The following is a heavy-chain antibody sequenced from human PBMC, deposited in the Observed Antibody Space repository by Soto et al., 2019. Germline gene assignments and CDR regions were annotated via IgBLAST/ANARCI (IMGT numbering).Heavy chain of an antibody. CDR3: ARGQGYCSGGICYYYYYGMGV. CDR1: GGSFSSDA. D-gene: IGHD2-15*01. Sequence: SVKVSCKASGGSFSSDAFGWVRQAPGQGLEWMGGIIPTSGTANYAQRFQGRATITADESTSTAYMELSSLTSEDTAVYFCARGQGYCSGGICYYYYYGMGVWGQGTTVTVSS. V-gene: IGHV1-69*13. CDR2: IIPTSGTA. J-gene: IGHJ6*02.